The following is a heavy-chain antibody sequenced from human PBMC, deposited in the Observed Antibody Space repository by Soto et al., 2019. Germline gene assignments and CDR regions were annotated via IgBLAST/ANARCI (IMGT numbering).Heavy chain of an antibody. V-gene: IGHV4-31*03. CDR3: ARDHGYYDFWSGYEYYYGMDV. D-gene: IGHD3-3*01. J-gene: IGHJ6*02. Sequence: SETLSLTCTVSGGSISSGGYYWSWIRQHPGKGLEWIGYIYYSGSTYYNPSLKSRVTISVDTSKNQFSLKLSSVTAADTAVYYCARDHGYYDFWSGYEYYYGMDVWGQGTTVTVSS. CDR2: IYYSGST. CDR1: GGSISSGGYY.